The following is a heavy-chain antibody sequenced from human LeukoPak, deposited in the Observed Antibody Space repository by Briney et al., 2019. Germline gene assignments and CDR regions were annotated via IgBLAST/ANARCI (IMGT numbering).Heavy chain of an antibody. CDR3: AKGDRYYYDSSGYYGPFDY. J-gene: IGHJ4*02. V-gene: IGHV3-23*01. CDR2: ISGSGGST. Sequence: SGGSLRPSCAASGFTFSSYAMSWVRQAPGKGLEWVSAISGSGGSTYYADSVKGRFTISRDNSKNTLYLQMNSLRAEDTAVYYCAKGDRYYYDSSGYYGPFDYWGQGTLVTVSS. D-gene: IGHD3-22*01. CDR1: GFTFSSYA.